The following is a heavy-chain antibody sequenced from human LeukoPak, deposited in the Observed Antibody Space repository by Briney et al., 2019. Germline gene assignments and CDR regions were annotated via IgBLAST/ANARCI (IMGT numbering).Heavy chain of an antibody. CDR2: ISGSGGST. CDR1: GFTFSSYA. V-gene: IGHV3-23*01. J-gene: IGHJ4*02. Sequence: GGSLRLSCAASGFTFSSYAMSWVRQAPGKGLEWVSTISGSGGSTYYADSVKGRFTISRDNSKNTLYLQMNSLRAEDTAVYYCAKDMEMAATSQNFDYWGQGTLVNVSS. CDR3: AKDMEMAATSQNFDY. D-gene: IGHD5-24*01.